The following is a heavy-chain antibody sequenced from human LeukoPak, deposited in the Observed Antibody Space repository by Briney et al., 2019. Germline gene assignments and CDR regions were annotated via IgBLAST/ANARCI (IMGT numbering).Heavy chain of an antibody. V-gene: IGHV3-74*01. CDR1: GFTFSGHW. J-gene: IGHJ4*02. D-gene: IGHD1-7*01. Sequence: PGGSLRLPCAASGFTFSGHWMHWVRQAPGKGHMWVARIDEDGSRAYYADSVKGRFIISRDNARNTLYLQLNSLRAEDTAVYHCAREAGGTDFDYWGQRTLVTVSS. CDR2: IDEDGSRA. CDR3: AREAGGTDFDY.